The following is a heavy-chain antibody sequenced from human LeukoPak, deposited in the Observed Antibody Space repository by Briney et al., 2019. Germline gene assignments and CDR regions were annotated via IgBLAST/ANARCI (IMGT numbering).Heavy chain of an antibody. CDR2: IYPGDSDT. Sequence: PGESLKISCKGSGYKFNAYWIGWVRQMPGKGLEWMGIIYPGDSDTRYSPSFQGQVTISADKSISTAYLQWSSLKASDTAMYYCARQGITVVRGEFRSWFDPWGQGTLVTVSS. D-gene: IGHD3-10*01. V-gene: IGHV5-51*01. CDR3: ARQGITVVRGEFRSWFDP. J-gene: IGHJ5*02. CDR1: GYKFNAYW.